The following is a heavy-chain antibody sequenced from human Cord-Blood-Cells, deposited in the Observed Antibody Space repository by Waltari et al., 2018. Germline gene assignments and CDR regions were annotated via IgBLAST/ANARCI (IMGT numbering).Heavy chain of an antibody. Sequence: QVQLVQSGAEVKKPGASEQGPCKASGYTLTAHHLNTVRQAPGQGLEWMGWINPNSGGTNYAQKFQGRVTMTRDTSISTAYMELSRLRSDDTAVYYCAREEEMATINYWGQGTLVTVSS. CDR1: GYTLTAHH. CDR2: INPNSGGT. D-gene: IGHD5-12*01. J-gene: IGHJ4*02. CDR3: AREEEMATINY. V-gene: IGHV1-2*02.